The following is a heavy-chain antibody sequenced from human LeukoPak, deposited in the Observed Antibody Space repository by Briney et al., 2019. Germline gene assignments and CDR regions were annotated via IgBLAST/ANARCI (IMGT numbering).Heavy chain of an antibody. V-gene: IGHV4-4*07. CDR1: GGSISSYY. D-gene: IGHD3-22*01. CDR3: ARGGWDSSRHYPLYNWFHP. J-gene: IGHJ5*02. Sequence: KPSETLSLTCTVSGGSISSYYWSWIRQPAGKGLEWIGRIEASGNTNYKPSLKSRVTMSVDTSKNQFSLKLSSVTAADTAVYYCARGGWDSSRHYPLYNWFHPWGEASLVTVSS. CDR2: IEASGNT.